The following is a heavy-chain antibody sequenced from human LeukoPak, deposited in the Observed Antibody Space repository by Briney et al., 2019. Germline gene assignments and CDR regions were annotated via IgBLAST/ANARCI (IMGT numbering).Heavy chain of an antibody. J-gene: IGHJ4*02. Sequence: SETLSLTSAVDGGSFSGYYWSWIRQPPGKGREWIGEINHIGSTNYNPSLKSRVTISVDTSKSQFSLKLSSVTAADTAVYYCARRPRRGPEYSKPLFDYWGQGTLVTVSS. CDR1: GGSFSGYY. V-gene: IGHV4-34*01. CDR2: INHIGST. D-gene: IGHD6-6*01. CDR3: ARRPRRGPEYSKPLFDY.